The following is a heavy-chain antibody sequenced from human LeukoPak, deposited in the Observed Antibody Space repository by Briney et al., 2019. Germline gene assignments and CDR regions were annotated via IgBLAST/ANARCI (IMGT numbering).Heavy chain of an antibody. CDR1: GYSFTSYW. CDR3: AGRCDILTGLNWFDP. J-gene: IGHJ5*02. Sequence: GESLKISCKGSGYSFTSYWIGWVRQVPGKGLEWMGIIYPGDSDTRYSPSFQGQVTISADKSISTAYLQWSSLKASDTAMYYCAGRCDILTGLNWFDPWGQGTLVTVSS. D-gene: IGHD3-9*01. V-gene: IGHV5-51*01. CDR2: IYPGDSDT.